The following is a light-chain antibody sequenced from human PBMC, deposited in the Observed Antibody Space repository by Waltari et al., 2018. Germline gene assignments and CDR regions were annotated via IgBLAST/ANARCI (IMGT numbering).Light chain of an antibody. J-gene: IGLJ2*01. CDR2: GKN. CDR1: SLRTSS. V-gene: IGLV3-19*01. Sequence: SSELTQDPAVSVALGPTVTITCQGASLRTSSASWYQQKSGQAPILVLFGKNKRPSGIPDRFSGYNSETTTSLTITGAQAEDEADYYCSSRDSSASHVLFAGGTKLTVL. CDR3: SSRDSSASHVL.